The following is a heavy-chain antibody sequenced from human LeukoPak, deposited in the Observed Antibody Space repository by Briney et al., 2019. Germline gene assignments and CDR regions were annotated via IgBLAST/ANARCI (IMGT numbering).Heavy chain of an antibody. D-gene: IGHD2-2*01. J-gene: IGHJ6*02. CDR3: AKDSCSTNCHGSGMDV. CDR1: GFTFSNYA. CDR2: ISGSGNST. Sequence: QSGGSLRLSCAASGFTFSNYAMSWVRQAPGQGLDWVSVISGSGNSTYYADSVKGRLTISRDNSNNTLYLQMKNLRADDTAIYYCAKDSCSTNCHGSGMDVWGQGTTVTVSS. V-gene: IGHV3-23*01.